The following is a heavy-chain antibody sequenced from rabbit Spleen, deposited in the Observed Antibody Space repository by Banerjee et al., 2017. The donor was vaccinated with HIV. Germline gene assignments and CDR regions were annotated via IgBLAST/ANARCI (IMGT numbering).Heavy chain of an antibody. Sequence: QEQLVESGGGLVTLGGSLKLSCKASGIDFSSSGISWVRQAPGKGLEWIGYIYPDYGSTDYASWVNGRFTISLDNAQNTVFLQMTSLTAADTATYFCARYATISGYPNYFNLWGQGTMVTVS. J-gene: IGHJ4*01. CDR1: GIDFSSSG. CDR3: ARYATISGYPNYFNL. CDR2: IYPDYGST. V-gene: IGHV1S47*01. D-gene: IGHD1-1*01.